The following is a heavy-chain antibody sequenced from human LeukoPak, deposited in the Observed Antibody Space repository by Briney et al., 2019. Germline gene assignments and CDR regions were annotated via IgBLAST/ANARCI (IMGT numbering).Heavy chain of an antibody. Sequence: PGGSLRLSCAASGFTFSSYWMHWVRQAPGKGLVWVSRINSDGSSTSYADSVKGRFTISRDNAKNTLYLQMNSLRAEDTAVYYCAQPYDYVWGSYRSFDYWGQGTLVTVSS. CDR3: AQPYDYVWGSYRSFDY. J-gene: IGHJ4*02. CDR2: INSDGSST. D-gene: IGHD3-16*02. CDR1: GFTFSSYW. V-gene: IGHV3-74*01.